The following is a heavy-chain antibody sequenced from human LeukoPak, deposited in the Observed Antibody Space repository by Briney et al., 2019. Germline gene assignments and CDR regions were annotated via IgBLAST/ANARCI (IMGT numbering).Heavy chain of an antibody. CDR3: ARAYISSSYFDY. CDR1: GGSISSSNW. Sequence: SETLSLTCAVSGGSISSSNWWSWVRQPPGKGLGWIGEIYHSGSTNYNPSLKSRVTISVDKSKNQFSLKLSSVTAADTAVYYCARAYISSSYFDYWGQGTLVTVSS. V-gene: IGHV4-4*02. J-gene: IGHJ4*02. D-gene: IGHD3-3*02. CDR2: IYHSGST.